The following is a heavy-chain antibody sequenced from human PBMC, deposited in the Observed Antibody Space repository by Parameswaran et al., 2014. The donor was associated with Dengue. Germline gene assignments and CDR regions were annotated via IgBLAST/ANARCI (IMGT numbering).Heavy chain of an antibody. Sequence: GSLRLSCAVYGGSFSGYYWSWIRQPPGKGLEWIGEINHSGSTNYNPSLKSRVTISVDTSKNQFSLKLSSVTAADTAVYYCARGPTTLAAAGTFDYWGQGTLVTVSS. CDR1: GGSFSGYY. J-gene: IGHJ4*02. CDR2: INHSGST. D-gene: IGHD6-13*01. CDR3: ARGPTTLAAAGTFDY. V-gene: IGHV4-34*01.